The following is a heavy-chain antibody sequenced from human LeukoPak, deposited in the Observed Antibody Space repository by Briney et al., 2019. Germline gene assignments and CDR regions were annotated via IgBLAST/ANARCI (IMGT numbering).Heavy chain of an antibody. Sequence: ASVKVSCKASGYTFTSYGISWVRQAPGQGLEWMGWISAYNGNTNYAQKLQGRVTMTTDTSTSTAYMELRSLRSDDTAVYYCARDSYYYGSGSPADYWGQGTLVTVSS. V-gene: IGHV1-18*01. D-gene: IGHD3-10*01. CDR1: GYTFTSYG. J-gene: IGHJ4*02. CDR2: ISAYNGNT. CDR3: ARDSYYYGSGSPADY.